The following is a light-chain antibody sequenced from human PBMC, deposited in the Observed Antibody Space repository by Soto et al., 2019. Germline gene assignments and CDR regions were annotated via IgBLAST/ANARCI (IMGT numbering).Light chain of an antibody. V-gene: IGKV2D-29*01. Sequence: DIVMTQTPLSLSVTPGQPASISCKSSQSLLNSDGKTYLYWYLQKPGQPPQLLIYEVSNRFSAERDTCSRSGLWADFTPNISRVEAEDVGVYYWMQSKPHLGNFGQGTRLEIK. CDR3: MQSKPHLGN. J-gene: IGKJ2*01. CDR1: QSLLNSDGKTY. CDR2: EVS.